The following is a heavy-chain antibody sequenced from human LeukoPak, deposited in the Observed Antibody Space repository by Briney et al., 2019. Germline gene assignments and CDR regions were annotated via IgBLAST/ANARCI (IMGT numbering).Heavy chain of an antibody. Sequence: GGSLRLSCAASGFTFSYYALHWVRQAPGKGLEYVSAISSNGGSTFYANSVQGRFTISRDNSKNTLYLQMGSLRAEDMAVYYCARVNYGSGSYPPEYYFDYWGQGTLVTVSS. CDR2: ISSNGGST. D-gene: IGHD3-10*01. V-gene: IGHV3-64*01. J-gene: IGHJ4*02. CDR3: ARVNYGSGSYPPEYYFDY. CDR1: GFTFSYYA.